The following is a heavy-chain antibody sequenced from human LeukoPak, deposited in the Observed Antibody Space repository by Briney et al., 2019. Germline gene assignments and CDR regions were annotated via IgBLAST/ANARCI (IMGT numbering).Heavy chain of an antibody. D-gene: IGHD3-10*01. J-gene: IGHJ4*02. Sequence: KAGGSLRLSCAASGFTFSSYSMNWVRQAPGKGLEWVSSISSSSSYIYYADSVKGRFTISRDNAKNSLYLQMNSLRAEDTAVYYCARAFGEFPFDYWGQGTLVTVSS. V-gene: IGHV3-21*01. CDR1: GFTFSSYS. CDR3: ARAFGEFPFDY. CDR2: ISSSSSYI.